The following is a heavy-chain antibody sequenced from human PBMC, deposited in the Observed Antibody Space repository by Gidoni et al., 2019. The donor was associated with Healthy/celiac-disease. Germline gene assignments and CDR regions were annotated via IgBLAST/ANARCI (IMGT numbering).Heavy chain of an antibody. J-gene: IGHJ4*02. D-gene: IGHD1-26*01. CDR2: ISSSSSYI. CDR1: GFTFSSYS. CDR3: ARGVGASYYFDY. V-gene: IGHV3-21*01. Sequence: EVQLVESGGGLVKPGGSRRLSCAASGFTFSSYSMNGVRQAPGKGLEWVSSISSSSSYIYYADSVKGRFTISRDNAKNSLYLQMNSLRAEDTAVYYCARGVGASYYFDYWGQGTLVTVSS.